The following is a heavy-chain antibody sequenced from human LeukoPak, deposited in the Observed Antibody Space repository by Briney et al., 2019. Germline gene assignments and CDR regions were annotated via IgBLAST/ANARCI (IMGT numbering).Heavy chain of an antibody. CDR3: AKETARPAGVFEY. Sequence: GGSLRLSCAASGFTFSNYDMSWVRQAPGKGLEWVSAISGSGGKTYYADSVKGRFTISRDNSKNTRYVQMNSLRAEDTAVYYCAKETARPAGVFEYWGQGTRVTVSS. J-gene: IGHJ4*02. D-gene: IGHD1-14*01. CDR2: ISGSGGKT. V-gene: IGHV3-23*01. CDR1: GFTFSNYD.